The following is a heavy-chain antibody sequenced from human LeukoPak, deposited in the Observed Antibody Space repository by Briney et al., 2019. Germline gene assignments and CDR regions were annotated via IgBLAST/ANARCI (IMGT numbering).Heavy chain of an antibody. D-gene: IGHD4-23*01. CDR2: ISVYNGNT. J-gene: IGHJ4*02. Sequence: ASVKVSCKASGYTFSNYGLSWVRQAPGQGLEWMGWISVYNGNTNYAEKVQGRVTMTTDTSTSTAYMELRSLRSDDTAVYYCARDQGGNSLRFWYWGQGTLVTVSS. V-gene: IGHV1-18*01. CDR3: ARDQGGNSLRFWY. CDR1: GYTFSNYG.